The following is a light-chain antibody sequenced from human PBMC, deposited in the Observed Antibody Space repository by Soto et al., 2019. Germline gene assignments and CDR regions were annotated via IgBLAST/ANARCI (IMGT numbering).Light chain of an antibody. Sequence: QSVLTQPPSASGTPGQWVTISCSGSSSNIGSNTVNWYQQLPGTAPRLLIHSNNQRPSGVPDRFSGSKSGTSASLAISGLQAEDEADYHCAAWDDSLNGVLFGGGTKLTVL. CDR3: AAWDDSLNGVL. CDR1: SSNIGSNT. V-gene: IGLV1-44*01. CDR2: SNN. J-gene: IGLJ2*01.